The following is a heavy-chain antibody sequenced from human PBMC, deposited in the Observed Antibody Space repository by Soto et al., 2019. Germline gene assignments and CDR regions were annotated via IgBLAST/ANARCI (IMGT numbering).Heavy chain of an antibody. V-gene: IGHV4-59*08. Sequence: SETLSLSCTLSGASLGAYYWSWIRQHPGKGLEWIGYIYYSGNTKYNPSLESRTTILVDTSKNEFSLKMTSVTAADTASYFCARTNFYGNNWYFSKWGPGTLVTVSS. CDR3: ARTNFYGNNWYFSK. J-gene: IGHJ4*02. CDR2: IYYSGNT. CDR1: GASLGAYY. D-gene: IGHD6-13*01.